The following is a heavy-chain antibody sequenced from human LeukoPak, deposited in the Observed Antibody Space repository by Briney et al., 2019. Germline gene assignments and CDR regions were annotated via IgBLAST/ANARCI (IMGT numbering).Heavy chain of an antibody. CDR1: GGSISSGGYY. J-gene: IGHJ6*02. CDR2: IYYSGST. CDR3: AGRRLYSGYDYYYYGMDV. D-gene: IGHD5-12*01. Sequence: SQTLSLTCTVSGGSISSGGYYWSWIRQPPGKGLEWIGYIYYSGSTNYNPSLKSRVTISVDTSKNQFSLKLSSVTAADTAVYYCAGRRLYSGYDYYYYGMDVWGQGTTVTVSS. V-gene: IGHV4-61*08.